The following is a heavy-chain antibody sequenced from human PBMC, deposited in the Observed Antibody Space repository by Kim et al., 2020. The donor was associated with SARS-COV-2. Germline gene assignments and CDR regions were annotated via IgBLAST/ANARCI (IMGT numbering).Heavy chain of an antibody. V-gene: IGHV4-34*01. CDR3: ARRLSNTSGWGSHYCDL. CDR2: INHSGRT. D-gene: IGHD3-10*01. CDR1: GGSFSGYY. Sequence: SETLYLTCAVYGGSFSGYYWSWIRQPPGKGLEWIGEINHSGRTNYNPSLKSRVTISVDTAKNQFSLKLTSVTAADAAVYFCARRLSNTSGWGSHYCDLWG. J-gene: IGHJ2*01.